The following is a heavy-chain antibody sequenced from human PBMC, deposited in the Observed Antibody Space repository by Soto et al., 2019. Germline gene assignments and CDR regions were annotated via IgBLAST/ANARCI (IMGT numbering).Heavy chain of an antibody. V-gene: IGHV4-31*03. CDR2: IYYSGST. CDR1: GGSISSGGYY. D-gene: IGHD4-17*01. J-gene: IGHJ4*02. Sequence: PSETLSLTCTVSGGSISSGGYYWSWIRQHPGKGLEWIGYIYYSGSTYYNPSLKSRVTISVDTSKNQFSLKLSSVTAADTAVYYFARVGPGDPHYFDYWGQGTPVPLSS. CDR3: ARVGPGDPHYFDY.